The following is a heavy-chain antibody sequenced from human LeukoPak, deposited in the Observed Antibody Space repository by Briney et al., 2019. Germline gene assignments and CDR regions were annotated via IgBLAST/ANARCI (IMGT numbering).Heavy chain of an antibody. CDR2: MRRDGNEI. D-gene: IGHD6-13*01. Sequence: QPGGSLRLSCSASGFTFSTYWMSWVRQAPGKGLEWVANMRRDGNEIYYLDSVRGRFTISRDNAKNSLYLQMNSLRAEDTAVYYCGKDQGSIAAAGMTYFDYWGQGTLVTVSS. J-gene: IGHJ4*02. CDR1: GFTFSTYW. CDR3: GKDQGSIAAAGMTYFDY. V-gene: IGHV3-7*01.